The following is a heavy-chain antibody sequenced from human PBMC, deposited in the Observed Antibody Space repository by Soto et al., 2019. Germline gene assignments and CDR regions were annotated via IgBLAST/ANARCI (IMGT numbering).Heavy chain of an antibody. D-gene: IGHD3-3*01. Sequence: EVQLVESGGGLVQPGGSLRLSCAASGFTFSSYSMNWVRQAPGKGLEWVSYISSSSSTIYYADSVKGRFTISRDNAKNSLYLQMNCLRDEDTAVYYCARGPSLEWLFFDYWGQGTLVTVSS. CDR1: GFTFSSYS. CDR3: ARGPSLEWLFFDY. J-gene: IGHJ4*02. CDR2: ISSSSSTI. V-gene: IGHV3-48*02.